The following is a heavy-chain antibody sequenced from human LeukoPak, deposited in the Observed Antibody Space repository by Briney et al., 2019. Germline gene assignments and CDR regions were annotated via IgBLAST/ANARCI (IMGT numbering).Heavy chain of an antibody. CDR1: GFTFSSYA. D-gene: IGHD3-3*01. J-gene: IGHJ5*02. V-gene: IGHV3-30-3*01. CDR2: ISYDGSNK. CDR3: ARSGRWSGYVTDPDNWFDP. Sequence: GSLRLSCAASGFTFSSYAMHWVRQAPGKGLEWVAVISYDGSNKYYADSVKGRFTISRDNSKNTLYLQMNSLRAEDTAVYYCARSGRWSGYVTDPDNWFDPWGQGTLVTVSS.